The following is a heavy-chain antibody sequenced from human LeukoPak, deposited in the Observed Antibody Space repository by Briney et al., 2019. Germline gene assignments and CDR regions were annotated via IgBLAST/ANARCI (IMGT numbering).Heavy chain of an antibody. D-gene: IGHD2-2*01. V-gene: IGHV3-21*01. CDR2: ISSSSSYI. CDR3: ARGGVVPAASDY. CDR1: GVTFSSYS. J-gene: IGHJ4*02. Sequence: GGSLRLSCAASGVTFSSYSMNWVRQAPGKGLEWVSSISSSSSYIYYADSVKGRFTISRDNAKNSLYLQMNSLRAEDTAVYYCARGGVVPAASDYWGQGTLVTVSS.